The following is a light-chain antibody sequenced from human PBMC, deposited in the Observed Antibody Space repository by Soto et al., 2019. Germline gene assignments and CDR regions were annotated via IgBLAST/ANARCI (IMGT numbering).Light chain of an antibody. Sequence: QLVLTQSPSASASLGASVKLTCTLTNGHSTYAIAWHQQQPEKGPRYLMKVNSDGSHTKGDGIPDRFSGSSSGAERYLTISSLQSEDEADYYCQTWGTGIYVVFGGGTKLTVL. CDR2: VNSDGSH. CDR3: QTWGTGIYVV. CDR1: NGHSTYA. J-gene: IGLJ2*01. V-gene: IGLV4-69*01.